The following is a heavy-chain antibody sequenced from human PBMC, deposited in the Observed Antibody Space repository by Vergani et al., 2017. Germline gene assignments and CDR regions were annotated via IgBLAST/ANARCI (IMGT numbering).Heavy chain of an antibody. J-gene: IGHJ5*02. V-gene: IGHV4-59*12. CDR2: IYYSGST. CDR3: ARARDYFDWFDP. Sequence: QVQLQESGPGLVKPSQTLSLTCTVSGGSISSYYWSWIRQPPGKGLEWIGYIYYSGSTNYNPSLKSRVTISVDTSKNQFSLKLSSVTAADTAVYYCARARDYFDWFDPWGQGTLVTVSS. D-gene: IGHD3-9*01. CDR1: GGSISSYY.